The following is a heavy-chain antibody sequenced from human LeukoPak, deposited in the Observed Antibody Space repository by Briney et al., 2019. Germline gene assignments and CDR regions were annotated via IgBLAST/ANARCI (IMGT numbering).Heavy chain of an antibody. CDR3: ARDRALHRWEGYYYDSSGDY. CDR2: ISYDGSNK. D-gene: IGHD3-22*01. J-gene: IGHJ4*02. V-gene: IGHV3-30-3*01. Sequence: PGGSLRLSCAASGFTLSSYAMHWVRQAPGKGLEWVAVISYDGSNKYYADSVKGRFTISRDNSKNTLYLQMNSLRAEDTAVYYCARDRALHRWEGYYYDSSGDYWGQGTLVTVSS. CDR1: GFTLSSYA.